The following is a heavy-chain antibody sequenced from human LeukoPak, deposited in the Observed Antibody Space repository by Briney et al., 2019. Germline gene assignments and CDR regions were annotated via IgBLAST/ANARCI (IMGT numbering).Heavy chain of an antibody. V-gene: IGHV4-39*01. Sequence: SGPLSLTCTVSGGSISSTGYYWGWIRQPPGQGLEWIGNIYDIGRAYYNPSLKSRVTISVDTSKNQFSLKLSSVTAADTGVYYCARHRGYNYDEVDYWGQGTLVTVSS. J-gene: IGHJ4*02. D-gene: IGHD5-18*01. CDR2: IYDIGRA. CDR3: ARHRGYNYDEVDY. CDR1: GGSISSTGYY.